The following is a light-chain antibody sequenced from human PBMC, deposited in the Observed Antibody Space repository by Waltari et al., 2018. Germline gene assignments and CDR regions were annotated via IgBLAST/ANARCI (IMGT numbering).Light chain of an antibody. J-gene: IGKJ1*01. V-gene: IGKV3-20*01. CDR2: HAS. Sequence: SCRASQSISKYVAWDQQKPGQAPRLLIYHASSRAAGSPDRFSGSGSGTDFSLSISRLEPEDFAVYYCQHYESLPVTFGQGTKVEIK. CDR3: QHYESLPVT. CDR1: QSISKY.